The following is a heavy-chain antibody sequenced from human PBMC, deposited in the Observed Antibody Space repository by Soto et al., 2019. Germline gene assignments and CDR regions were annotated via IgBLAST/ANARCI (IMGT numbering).Heavy chain of an antibody. CDR3: ARGDPRLKHMDV. D-gene: IGHD2-21*02. CDR2: IYHSGST. CDR1: GYSISSGYY. Sequence: SETLSLTCAVSGYSISSGYYWGWIRQPPGKGLEWIGSIYHSGSTYYNPSLKSRVTISVDASKNQFSLKLSSVTAADTAVYYCARGDPRLKHMDVWGQGTTVTVSS. V-gene: IGHV4-38-2*01. J-gene: IGHJ6*02.